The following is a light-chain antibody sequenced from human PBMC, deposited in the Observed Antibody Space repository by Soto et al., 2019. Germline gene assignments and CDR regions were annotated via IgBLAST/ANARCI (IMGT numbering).Light chain of an antibody. Sequence: DIQMTQSPSAMSASVGDRVTITCRASQDISNSLAWLQQRPGKVPKRLIYPAPSLQSGVPSRFSGSRSGTEFTLTISGLQPEDFATYYCLQHKTFPWTFGQGTKVEIK. J-gene: IGKJ1*01. CDR3: LQHKTFPWT. CDR1: QDISNS. CDR2: PAP. V-gene: IGKV1-17*03.